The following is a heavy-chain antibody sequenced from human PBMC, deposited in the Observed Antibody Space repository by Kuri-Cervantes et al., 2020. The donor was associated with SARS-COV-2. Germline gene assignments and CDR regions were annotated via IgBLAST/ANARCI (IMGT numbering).Heavy chain of an antibody. CDR3: TTLIDY. Sequence: GGSLRLSCAASGSTFSSYSMNWVRQAPGKGLEWVGRVRGKANNYATAYTASVKGRFTISRDDSKNMAYLQMNSLKTEDTAVYYCTTLIDYWGQGALVTVSS. CDR1: GSTFSSYS. J-gene: IGHJ4*02. V-gene: IGHV3-73*01. CDR2: VRGKANNYAT.